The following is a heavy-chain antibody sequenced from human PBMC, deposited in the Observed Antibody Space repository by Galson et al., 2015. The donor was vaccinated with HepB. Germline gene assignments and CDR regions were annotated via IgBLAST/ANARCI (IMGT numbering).Heavy chain of an antibody. V-gene: IGHV4-61*01. D-gene: IGHD6-13*01. CDR3: ARMGIAAAGNDWFDP. J-gene: IGHJ5*02. Sequence: ETLSLTCTVSGGSVSSGSYYWSWIRQPPGKGLEWIGYIYYSGSTNYNPSLKSRVTISVDTSKNQFSLKLSSVTAADTAVYYCARMGIAAAGNDWFDPWGQGTLVTVSS. CDR1: GGSVSSGSYY. CDR2: IYYSGST.